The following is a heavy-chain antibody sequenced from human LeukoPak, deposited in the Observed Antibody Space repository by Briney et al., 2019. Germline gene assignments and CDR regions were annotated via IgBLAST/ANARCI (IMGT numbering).Heavy chain of an antibody. CDR3: ARGLGPYYYYGMDV. V-gene: IGHV4-34*01. CDR1: GGSFSVYY. Sequence: SETLSLTCAVYGGSFSVYYWSWIRQPPGKGLEWIGEINHSGSTNYNPSLKSRVTISVDTSKNQFSLKLSSVTAADTAVYYCARGLGPYYYYGMDVWGQGTTVTVSS. CDR2: INHSGST. J-gene: IGHJ6*02.